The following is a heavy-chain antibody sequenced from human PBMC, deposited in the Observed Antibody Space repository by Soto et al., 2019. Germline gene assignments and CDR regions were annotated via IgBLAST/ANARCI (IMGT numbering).Heavy chain of an antibody. Sequence: EVQLVESGGGLVQPGRSLRLSCAASGFTFDDYAMHWVRQAPGKGLERVSGISWNSGSIGYADSVKGRFTISRDNAKNSLYLQMNSLRAEDTALYYCARGDFWYFDLWGRGTLVTVSS. D-gene: IGHD3-3*01. CDR3: ARGDFWYFDL. CDR2: ISWNSGSI. CDR1: GFTFDDYA. J-gene: IGHJ2*01. V-gene: IGHV3-9*01.